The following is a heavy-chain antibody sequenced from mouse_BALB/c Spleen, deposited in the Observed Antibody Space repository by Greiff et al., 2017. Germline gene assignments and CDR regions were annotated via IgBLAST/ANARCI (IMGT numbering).Heavy chain of an antibody. D-gene: IGHD4-1*01. V-gene: IGHV5-6-3*01. CDR1: GFTFSSYG. J-gene: IGHJ4*01. CDR3: AREGELGRGAMDY. Sequence: EVKLVESGGGLVQPGGSLKLSCAASGFTFSSYGMSWVRQTPDKRLELVATINSNGGSTYYPDSVKGRFTISRDNAKNTLYLQMSSLKSEDTAMYYCAREGELGRGAMDYWGQGTSVTVSS. CDR2: INSNGGST.